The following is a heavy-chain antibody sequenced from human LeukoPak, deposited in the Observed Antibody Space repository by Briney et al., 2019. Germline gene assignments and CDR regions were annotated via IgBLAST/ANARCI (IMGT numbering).Heavy chain of an antibody. CDR3: ATYRQVLLPFES. CDR1: GFTFSSYA. CDR2: ISGSGGST. V-gene: IGHV3-23*01. Sequence: GGSLRLSCAASGFTFSSYAMTWVRQTPGKGLEWVSAISGSGGSTYYADSVKGRFTISRDNSKSTLSLQMNSLRAEDTAIYYCATYRQVLLPFESWGQGTLVTVSS. D-gene: IGHD2/OR15-2a*01. J-gene: IGHJ4*02.